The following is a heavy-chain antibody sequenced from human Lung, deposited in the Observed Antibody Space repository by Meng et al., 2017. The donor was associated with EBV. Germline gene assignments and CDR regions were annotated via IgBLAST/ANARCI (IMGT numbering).Heavy chain of an antibody. CDR2: IYSGGST. V-gene: IGHV3-53*01. J-gene: IGHJ4*02. CDR3: ARDGDYIPFEN. CDR1: GFTVSTNY. Sequence: VLLVEAGGGLIQRGGSLRLSCAASGFTVSTNYMTWVRQAPGKGLEWLSVIYSGGSTQYAESVKGRFTISKDNSKNTLYLQMNNLRAEDTAVYYCARDGDYIPFENWGQGTLVTVSS. D-gene: IGHD4-17*01.